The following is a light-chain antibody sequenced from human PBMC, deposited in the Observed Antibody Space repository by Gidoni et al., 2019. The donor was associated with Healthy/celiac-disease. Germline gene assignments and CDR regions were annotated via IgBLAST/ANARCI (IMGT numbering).Light chain of an antibody. V-gene: IGLV2-23*02. Sequence: QSALPQPASVSGSPGQSITISCTGTSSDVGSYNLVSWYQQHPGKAPKLMIYEVSKRPPGVSNRFSGSKSGNTASLTISGLQAEDEADYYCCSYAGSSTFVVFGGGTKLTVL. CDR2: EVS. CDR1: SSDVGSYNL. CDR3: CSYAGSSTFVV. J-gene: IGLJ2*01.